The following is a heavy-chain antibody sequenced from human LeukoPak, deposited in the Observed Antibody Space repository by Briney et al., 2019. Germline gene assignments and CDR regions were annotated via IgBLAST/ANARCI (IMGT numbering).Heavy chain of an antibody. V-gene: IGHV3-20*04. J-gene: IGHJ3*02. Sequence: PGGSLRLSCAASGFTFDDYGMTWVRQAPGKGLEWVSGINWNGDTIGYADSVKGRFTISRDNAKNSLYLQMNSLRAEDTAVYYCATRPGAFDIWGQGTMVTVSS. CDR1: GFTFDDYG. CDR2: INWNGDTI. CDR3: ATRPGAFDI. D-gene: IGHD1-14*01.